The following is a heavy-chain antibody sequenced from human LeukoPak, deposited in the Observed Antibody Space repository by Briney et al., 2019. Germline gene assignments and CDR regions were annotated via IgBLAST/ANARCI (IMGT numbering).Heavy chain of an antibody. Sequence: ASVKVSCKVSGYTLTELSMHWVRQAPGKGLEWMGGFDPEDGETIYAQKFQGRVTMTEDTSTDTAYMELSSLRSEDTAVYYCATVRYYDSSGYSRYYYYYMGVWGKGTTVTVSS. V-gene: IGHV1-24*01. D-gene: IGHD3-22*01. CDR1: GYTLTELS. J-gene: IGHJ6*03. CDR3: ATVRYYDSSGYSRYYYYYMGV. CDR2: FDPEDGET.